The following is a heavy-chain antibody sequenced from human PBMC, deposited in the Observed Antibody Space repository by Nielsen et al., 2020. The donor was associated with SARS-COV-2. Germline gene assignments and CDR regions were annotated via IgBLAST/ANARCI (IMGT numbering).Heavy chain of an antibody. Sequence: GESLKISCAASGFTFTSNAMHWVRQAPGRGLEWVAVISYDGSNKYYADSVKGRFTISRDNSKNTLYVQMNSLRAEDTAVYYCARANGGSYYGALDYWGQGTLVTVSS. J-gene: IGHJ4*02. CDR1: GFTFTSNA. CDR2: ISYDGSNK. CDR3: ARANGGSYYGALDY. D-gene: IGHD1-26*01. V-gene: IGHV3-30*04.